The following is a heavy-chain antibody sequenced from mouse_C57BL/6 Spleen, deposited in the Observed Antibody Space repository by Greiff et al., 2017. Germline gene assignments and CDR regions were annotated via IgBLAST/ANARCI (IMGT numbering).Heavy chain of an antibody. V-gene: IGHV1-55*01. D-gene: IGHD1-1*01. Sequence: QVHVKQSGAELVKPGASVKMSCKASGYTFTSYWITWVKQRPGQGLEWIGDIYPGSGSTNYNEKFKSKATLTVDTSSSTAYMQLSSLTSEDSAVYYCARGGYGSSYGYWGQGTTLTVSS. CDR2: IYPGSGST. J-gene: IGHJ2*01. CDR1: GYTFTSYW. CDR3: ARGGYGSSYGY.